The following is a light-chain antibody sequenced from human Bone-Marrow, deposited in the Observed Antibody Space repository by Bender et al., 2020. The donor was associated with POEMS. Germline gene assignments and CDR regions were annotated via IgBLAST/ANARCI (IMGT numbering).Light chain of an antibody. V-gene: IGLV1-40*01. CDR1: SSNMGAGYG. J-gene: IGLJ3*02. Sequence: QSVLTQPPSVSGAPGQTVTISCTGTSSNMGAGYGVNWYHQLQGTAPKILIYNNENRPAGVPDRSSGSKSGTSASLAITGLQAEDEADYYCQSYDISLSGWVFGGGTKLTAL. CDR3: QSYDISLSGWV. CDR2: NNE.